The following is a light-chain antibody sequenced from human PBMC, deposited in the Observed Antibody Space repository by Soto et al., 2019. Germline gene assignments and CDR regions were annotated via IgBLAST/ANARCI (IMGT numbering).Light chain of an antibody. J-gene: IGLJ3*02. Sequence: QSALAQPPSVSGAPGQKVTISCTGSSSNIGAGYDLHWYQQLPGTAPKLLLYGNSNRPSGVPDRFSGSKSGTSASLAITGLQAEDEADYYCQSYDSSLSGSVFGGGTKLTVL. V-gene: IGLV1-40*01. CDR1: SSNIGAGYD. CDR2: GNS. CDR3: QSYDSSLSGSV.